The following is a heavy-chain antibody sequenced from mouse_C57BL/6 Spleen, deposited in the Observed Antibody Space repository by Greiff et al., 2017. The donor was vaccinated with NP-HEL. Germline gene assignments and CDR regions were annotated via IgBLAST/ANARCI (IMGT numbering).Heavy chain of an antibody. CDR3: ARWGSSTGGYWYFDV. CDR1: GYTFTSYW. Sequence: QVQLQQPGAELVRPGSSVKLSCKASGYTFTSYWMHWVKQRPIQGLEWIGNIDPSDSETHYNQKFKDKATLTVDKSSSTAYMQLSSLTSEDSAVYYCARWGSSTGGYWYFDVWGTGTTVTVSS. CDR2: IDPSDSET. J-gene: IGHJ1*03. V-gene: IGHV1-52*01.